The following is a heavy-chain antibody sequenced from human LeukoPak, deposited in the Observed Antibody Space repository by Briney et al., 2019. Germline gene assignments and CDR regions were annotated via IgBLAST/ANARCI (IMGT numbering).Heavy chain of an antibody. Sequence: GGSLRLSCAASGFTFNNYWMSWVRQAPGKGLEWVANIREDGSEKYYVDSVKGQFTISRDNAKNSLFLQMNYLRSEDTAVYYCARDLMDSSGYYQGVYWGQGTLVTVSS. CDR2: IREDGSEK. D-gene: IGHD3-22*01. CDR3: ARDLMDSSGYYQGVY. V-gene: IGHV3-7*03. CDR1: GFTFNNYW. J-gene: IGHJ4*02.